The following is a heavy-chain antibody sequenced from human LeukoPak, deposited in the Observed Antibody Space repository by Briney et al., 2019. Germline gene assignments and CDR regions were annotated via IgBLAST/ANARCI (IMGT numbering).Heavy chain of an antibody. CDR2: INPNSGGT. V-gene: IGHV1-2*02. D-gene: IGHD3-22*01. J-gene: IGHJ4*02. Sequence: GASVKVSCKASGYTFTDSYMHWVRQAPGQGLEWMGWINPNSGGTDYAQKFQGRVTMTRDTSISTAYMDLSRLRSDDTAVYYCPRGSDSSAYPDYYFDYWGQGTLVTVSS. CDR1: GYTFTDSY. CDR3: PRGSDSSAYPDYYFDY.